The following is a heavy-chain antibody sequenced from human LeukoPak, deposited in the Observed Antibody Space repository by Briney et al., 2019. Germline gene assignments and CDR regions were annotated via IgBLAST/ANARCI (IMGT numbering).Heavy chain of an antibody. Sequence: GGSLRLSCTASGFTFGDYAMSWVRQAPGKGLEWVGFIRSKAYGGTTEYAASVKGRFTISRDDSKSIAYLQMNSLKTEDTAVYYCTRVGGSGSYYLYYYYGMDVWGQGTTVTVSS. J-gene: IGHJ6*02. CDR1: GFTFGDYA. D-gene: IGHD3-10*01. CDR2: IRSKAYGGTT. CDR3: TRVGGSGSYYLYYYYGMDV. V-gene: IGHV3-49*04.